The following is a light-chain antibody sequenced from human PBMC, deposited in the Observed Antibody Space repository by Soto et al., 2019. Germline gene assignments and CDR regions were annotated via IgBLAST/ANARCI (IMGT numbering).Light chain of an antibody. Sequence: DIQITQSPSTLSASVGDRVTITCRASQSINNWLAWYQQKPGKAPKFLIYDASNLESGVPSRFSGSASGTEFTLTISSLQPDDFATYYCQQYDNYPLTFGGGTKV. CDR2: DAS. CDR3: QQYDNYPLT. J-gene: IGKJ4*01. CDR1: QSINNW. V-gene: IGKV1-5*01.